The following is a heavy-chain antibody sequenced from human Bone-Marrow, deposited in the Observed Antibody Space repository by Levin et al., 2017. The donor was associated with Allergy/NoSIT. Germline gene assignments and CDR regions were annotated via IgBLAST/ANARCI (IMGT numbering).Heavy chain of an antibody. Sequence: GGSLRLSCAASGFTFSRYALHWVRQAPGKGLEWVAVISYEGGNKYYADSVQGRFTISRDNSKSILYLHMNSLTAEDTGIYYCARDRVDGACWYPEFGYWGQGPLVTVAS. V-gene: IGHV3-30*01. CDR1: GFTFSRYA. CDR3: ARDRVDGACWYPEFGY. CDR2: ISYEGGNK. J-gene: IGHJ4*02. D-gene: IGHD6-13*01.